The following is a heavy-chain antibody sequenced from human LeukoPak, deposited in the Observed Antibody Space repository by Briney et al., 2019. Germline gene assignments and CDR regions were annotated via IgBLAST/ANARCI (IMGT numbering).Heavy chain of an antibody. J-gene: IGHJ2*01. D-gene: IGHD3-10*01. V-gene: IGHV4-59*01. CDR3: ARLRGAYWYFDL. CDR1: GGSISSYY. Sequence: NHSETLSLTCTVSGGSISSYYWSWIRQPPGKGLEWIGYIYYSGSTNYNPSLKSRVTISVDTSKNQFSLKLSSVTAADTAVYYCARLRGAYWYFDLWGRGTLVTVSS. CDR2: IYYSGST.